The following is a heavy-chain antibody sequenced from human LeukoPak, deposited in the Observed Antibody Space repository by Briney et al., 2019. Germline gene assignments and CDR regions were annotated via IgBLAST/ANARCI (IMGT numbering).Heavy chain of an antibody. J-gene: IGHJ4*02. CDR3: ARELLWFGELSQALDY. Sequence: GRSLRLSCAASGFTFSSYGMHWVRQAPGKGLEWVAVIWYDGSNKYYADSVKGRFTISRDNSKNTLYLQMNSLRAEDTAVYYCARELLWFGELSQALDYWGQGTLVTVSP. V-gene: IGHV3-33*01. CDR1: GFTFSSYG. CDR2: IWYDGSNK. D-gene: IGHD3-10*01.